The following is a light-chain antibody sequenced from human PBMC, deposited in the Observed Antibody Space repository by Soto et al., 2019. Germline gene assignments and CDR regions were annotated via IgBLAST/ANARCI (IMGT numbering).Light chain of an antibody. V-gene: IGKV1-5*01. CDR1: QSISSW. CDR3: QHYNSYSEA. J-gene: IGKJ1*01. Sequence: DIQMTQSPSTLSASVGDRVTITCLASQSISSWLAWYQQKPGKAPKLLICDASSLESGVPSRFSGSGSGTEFTLTISSLQPDDFATYYCQHYNSYSEAFGQGTKV. CDR2: DAS.